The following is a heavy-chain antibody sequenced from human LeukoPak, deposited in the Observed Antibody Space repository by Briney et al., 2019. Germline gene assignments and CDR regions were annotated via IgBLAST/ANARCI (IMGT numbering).Heavy chain of an antibody. J-gene: IGHJ4*02. D-gene: IGHD2-21*02. Sequence: ASVKVSCKASGYTFTSYGISWMRQAPGQGLEWMGWISAYNGNTNYAQKLQGRVTMTTDTSTSTAYMELRSLRSDDTAVYYCARETAGVTALDYWGQGTLVTVSS. CDR3: ARETAGVTALDY. V-gene: IGHV1-18*01. CDR2: ISAYNGNT. CDR1: GYTFTSYG.